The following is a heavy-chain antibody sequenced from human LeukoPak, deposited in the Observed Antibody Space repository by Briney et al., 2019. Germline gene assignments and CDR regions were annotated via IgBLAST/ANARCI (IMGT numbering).Heavy chain of an antibody. J-gene: IGHJ3*02. CDR1: GFTFNSYT. CDR3: ARDPTSSWETAFDI. V-gene: IGHV3-21*01. D-gene: IGHD1-26*01. Sequence: GGSLRLSCAASGFTFNSYTMNWIRQAPGKGLEWVSSISSSSSYIYYADSVKGRFTISRDDAKNSLYLQMNRLRAEDTAVYYCARDPTSSWETAFDIWGQGTVVTVSS. CDR2: ISSSSSYI.